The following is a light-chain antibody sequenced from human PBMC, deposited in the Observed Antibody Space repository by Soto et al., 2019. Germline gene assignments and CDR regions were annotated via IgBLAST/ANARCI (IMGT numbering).Light chain of an antibody. CDR2: AAS. V-gene: IGKV1-39*01. CDR1: QSSRSY. J-gene: IGKJ4*01. Sequence: SQSSRSYLNWYQQKPGKAPKLLIYAASSLQTGVSSRFSGSGSGTDFTLTISNLQPEDFATYYCQQTSSTPTLGGGTKVDIK. CDR3: QQTSSTPT.